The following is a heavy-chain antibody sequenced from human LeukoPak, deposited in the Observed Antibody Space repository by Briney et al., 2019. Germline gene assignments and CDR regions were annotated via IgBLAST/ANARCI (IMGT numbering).Heavy chain of an antibody. CDR2: ISSSSSYI. J-gene: IGHJ4*02. CDR3: ARGSRIAARPPDY. Sequence: GGSLRLSCAASGFTLSSYSMNLVRQAPGKGLEWVSSISSSSSYIYYADSVKGRFTISRDNAKNSLYLQMNSLRAEDTAVYYCARGSRIAARPPDYWGQGTLVTVSS. V-gene: IGHV3-21*01. CDR1: GFTLSSYS. D-gene: IGHD6-6*01.